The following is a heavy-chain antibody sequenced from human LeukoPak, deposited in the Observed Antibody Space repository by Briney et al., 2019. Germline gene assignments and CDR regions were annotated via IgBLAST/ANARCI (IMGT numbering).Heavy chain of an antibody. CDR1: GGSISSYY. J-gene: IGHJ4*02. CDR2: IYYSGST. D-gene: IGHD3-10*01. V-gene: IGHV4-59*01. CDR3: ARDPYGSGSFFDY. Sequence: SQTLSLTCTVSGGSISSYYWSWIRQPPGKGLEWIGYIYYSGSTNYNPSLKSRATISVDTSKNQFSLKLSSVTAADTAVYYCARDPYGSGSFFDYWGQGTLVTVSS.